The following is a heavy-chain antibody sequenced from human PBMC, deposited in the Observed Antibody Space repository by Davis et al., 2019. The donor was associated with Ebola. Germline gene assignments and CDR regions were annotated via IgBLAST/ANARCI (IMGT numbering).Heavy chain of an antibody. Sequence: GESLKISCSASGFTFSAHTMRWVRQAPGKGLEYVSVISSSGKTYYADSVKGRFTISRDNSQNNVYLQMTSLRVEDTAVYYCVKEGTTTIWVDSDNWGQGTLVTVAS. J-gene: IGHJ4*02. CDR1: GFTFSAHT. CDR3: VKEGTTTIWVDSDN. D-gene: IGHD1-26*01. V-gene: IGHV3-64D*08. CDR2: ISSSGKT.